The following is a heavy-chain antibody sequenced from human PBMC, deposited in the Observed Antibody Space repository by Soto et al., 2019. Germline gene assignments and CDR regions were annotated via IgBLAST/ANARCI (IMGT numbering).Heavy chain of an antibody. J-gene: IGHJ4*02. CDR1: GFTFTNYL. V-gene: IGHV3-23*05. D-gene: IGHD2-2*01. CDR3: AKDTYSRSWYF. CDR2: IDKSGGDT. Sequence: LRLSCAASGFTFTNYLMTWVRQAPGKGLEWVSSIDKSGGDTYYADSVKGRFTISRDNSKNTLYLQMNGLRAEDTALYYCAKDTYSRSWYFWGQGTLVTVS.